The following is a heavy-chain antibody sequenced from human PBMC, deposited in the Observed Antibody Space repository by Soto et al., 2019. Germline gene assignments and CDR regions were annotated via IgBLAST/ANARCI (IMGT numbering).Heavy chain of an antibody. V-gene: IGHV1-18*01. CDR3: VRPSGSYGDYAWSLKY. CDR2: ISAYSGDT. CDR1: GYPFTGYS. Sequence: QIQLVQSGAEVKKPGASVKVSCKASGYPFTGYSVGWVRQAPGQGPEWMGWISAYSGDTYYAQRFQDRLTMTTDASTSTAYMDLRSLRSDDTAVYYCVRPSGSYGDYAWSLKYWGQGTLVTVSS. D-gene: IGHD4-17*01. J-gene: IGHJ4*02.